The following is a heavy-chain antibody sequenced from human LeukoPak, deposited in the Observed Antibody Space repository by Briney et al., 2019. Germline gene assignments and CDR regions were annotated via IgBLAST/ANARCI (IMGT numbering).Heavy chain of an antibody. V-gene: IGHV4-34*01. CDR3: ARGAVAGTY. D-gene: IGHD6-19*01. Sequence: SETLSLTCAVYGGSFSGYYWSWIRQPPGKGLEWIGEINHSGSTNYNPSLKSRVTISVDTSKNQFSLKLSSVTAAVTAVYYCARGAVAGTYWGQGTLVTVSS. CDR2: INHSGST. CDR1: GGSFSGYY. J-gene: IGHJ4*02.